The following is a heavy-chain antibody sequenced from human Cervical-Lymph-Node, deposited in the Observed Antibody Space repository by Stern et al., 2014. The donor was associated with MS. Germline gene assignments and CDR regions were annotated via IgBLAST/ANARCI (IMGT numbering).Heavy chain of an antibody. CDR2: ISYDGSNK. CDR1: GFTFSSYG. D-gene: IGHD2-15*01. CDR3: AKSLYCSGGSCYSPSYYYYYGMDV. J-gene: IGHJ6*02. Sequence: MQLVESGGGVVQPGRSLRLSCAASGFTFSSYGMHWVRQAPGKGLEWVAVISYDGSNKYYADSVKGRFTISRDNSKNTLYLQMNSLRAEDTAVYYCAKSLYCSGGSCYSPSYYYYYGMDVWGQGTTVTVSS. V-gene: IGHV3-30*18.